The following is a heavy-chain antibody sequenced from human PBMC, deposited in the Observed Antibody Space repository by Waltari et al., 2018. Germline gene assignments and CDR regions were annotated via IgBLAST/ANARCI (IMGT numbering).Heavy chain of an antibody. J-gene: IGHJ6*02. V-gene: IGHV1-69*12. CDR2: SIPIFGTA. CDR1: GGTFSSYA. Sequence: QVQLVQSGAEVKKPGSSVKVSCKASGGTFSSYAISWVRQAPGQGPEWMGGSIPIFGTANYAQKFQGRVTITADESTSTAYMELSSLRSEDTAVYYCASSITMIVVVRNGYYYGMDVWGQGTTVTVSS. D-gene: IGHD3-22*01. CDR3: ASSITMIVVVRNGYYYGMDV.